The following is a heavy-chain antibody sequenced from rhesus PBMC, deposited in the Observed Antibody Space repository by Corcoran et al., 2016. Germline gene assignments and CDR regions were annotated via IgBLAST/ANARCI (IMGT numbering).Heavy chain of an antibody. CDR2: ISGSGGST. CDR1: GGSISSNY. CDR3: ARGGWNCFDY. J-gene: IGHJ4*01. D-gene: IGHD1-1*01. V-gene: IGHV4-173*01. Sequence: QLQLQESGPGLVKPSETLSLTCAVAGGSISSNYWSWIRQPPGKGLECIGRISGSGGSTDYNPSLKSRVTISPGPSQNQFSLKLSSVTTADTAVYYCARGGWNCFDYWGQGVLVTVSS.